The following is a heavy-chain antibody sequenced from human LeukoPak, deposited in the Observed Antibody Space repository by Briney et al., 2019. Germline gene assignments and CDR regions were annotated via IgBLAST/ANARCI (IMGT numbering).Heavy chain of an antibody. CDR2: IRPDENDG. CDR1: GFTFSHYW. D-gene: IGHD7-27*01. V-gene: IGHV3-7*01. J-gene: IGHJ4*02. CDR3: ARADWGSIDY. Sequence: PGESLRLSCAASGFTFSHYWMAWVRQAPGKGLEGVAIIRPDENDGSYVGSVKGRFTISRDNSKNSLCLQLNSLRAEDTAVYFCARADWGSIDYWGQGALVTVSS.